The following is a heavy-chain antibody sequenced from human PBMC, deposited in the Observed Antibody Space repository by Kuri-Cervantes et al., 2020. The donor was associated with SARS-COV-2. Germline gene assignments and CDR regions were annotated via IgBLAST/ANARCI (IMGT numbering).Heavy chain of an antibody. CDR3: ARAGITVTTFYFGY. D-gene: IGHD1-7*01. CDR2: INSDGSST. V-gene: IGHV3-74*01. J-gene: IGHJ4*02. Sequence: GESLKISCAASGFTFSSYWLHWVRQAPGKGLVWVSRINSDGSSTSYADSVKGRFTISRDNAKNTLYLKMNSLRAEDTAVYYCARAGITVTTFYFGYWGQGTLVTVSS. CDR1: GFTFSSYW.